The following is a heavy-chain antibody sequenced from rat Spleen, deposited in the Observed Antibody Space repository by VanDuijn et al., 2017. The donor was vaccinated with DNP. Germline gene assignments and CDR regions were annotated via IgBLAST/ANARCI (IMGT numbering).Heavy chain of an antibody. CDR2: IRYDGGST. CDR3: ATPSSYYGDY. D-gene: IGHD1-7*01. J-gene: IGHJ2*01. CDR1: GFTFSDYY. V-gene: IGHV5-20*01. Sequence: EVQLVESGGGVVQPGRSLKLSCAASGFTFSDYYMAWVRQAPTKGLEWVAYIRYDGGSTNYGDSVKGRFTISRDTAKTTLYLQMDSLRSEDTATYYCATPSSYYGDYWGQGVMVTVSS.